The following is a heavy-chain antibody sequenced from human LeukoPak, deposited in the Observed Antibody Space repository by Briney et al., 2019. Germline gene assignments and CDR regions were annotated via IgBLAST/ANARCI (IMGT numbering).Heavy chain of an antibody. D-gene: IGHD3-22*01. Sequence: ASVKVSCKASGYTFTGYYMHWLRQAPGQGLEWMGRINPNSGGTNYAQKFQGRVTMTRDTSISTAYMELSRLRSDDTAAYYCARAYDSSGYAFDIWGQGTMVTVSS. CDR3: ARAYDSSGYAFDI. J-gene: IGHJ3*02. CDR1: GYTFTGYY. CDR2: INPNSGGT. V-gene: IGHV1-2*06.